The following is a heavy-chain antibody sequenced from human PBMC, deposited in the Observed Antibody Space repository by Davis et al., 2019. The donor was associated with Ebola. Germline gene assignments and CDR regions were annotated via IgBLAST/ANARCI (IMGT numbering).Heavy chain of an antibody. CDR1: GGSITISSEY. V-gene: IGHV4-39*01. CDR2: IFYDGST. CDR3: ARQRAAAVDF. J-gene: IGHJ4*02. Sequence: SETLSLTCTVSGGSITISSEYWGWIRQPPGKGLVWIGSIFYDGSTYYNSSLKSRLTISVDTSKNHFSLRLSSVTAADTALYFCARQRAAAVDFWGQGALVTVSS. D-gene: IGHD6-13*01.